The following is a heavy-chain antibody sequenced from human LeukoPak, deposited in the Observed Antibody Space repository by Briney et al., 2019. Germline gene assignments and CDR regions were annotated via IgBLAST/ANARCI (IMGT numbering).Heavy chain of an antibody. J-gene: IGHJ4*02. D-gene: IGHD1-26*01. CDR1: GFTFSNYW. Sequence: GGSLRLSCAASGFTFSNYWMTWVRQAPGKGLEWVANIKQDGSETYYVDSVKGRFTISRDSSNNSLYLQLSSLRAEDTAVYYCARAGGRASGSSYWGQGTLVTVSS. V-gene: IGHV3-7*01. CDR2: IKQDGSET. CDR3: ARAGGRASGSSY.